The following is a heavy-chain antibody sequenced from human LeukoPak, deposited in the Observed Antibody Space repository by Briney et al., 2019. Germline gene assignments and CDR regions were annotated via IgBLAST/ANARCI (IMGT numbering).Heavy chain of an antibody. Sequence: PSETLSLTCAIYSESFSGYFWSWIRQPPGKGLEWIGRIYTSGSTNYNPSLKSRVTISVDTSKNQFSLNLTSVTAADTAVYYCAGGSRYSLDYWGQGTLVTVSS. V-gene: IGHV4-59*10. CDR2: IYTSGST. CDR3: AGGSRYSLDY. J-gene: IGHJ4*02. CDR1: SESFSGYF. D-gene: IGHD6-13*01.